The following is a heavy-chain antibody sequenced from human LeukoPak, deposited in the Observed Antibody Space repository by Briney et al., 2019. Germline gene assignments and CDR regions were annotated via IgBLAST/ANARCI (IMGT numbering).Heavy chain of an antibody. CDR1: GGSISSSSYY. Sequence: SETLSLTCTVSGGSISSSSYYWGWIRQPPGTGLEWIGNFYYSGTTYYNPSLKSRVTISVDTSRNQFSLKLSSVTAADTAVYYCARREAGYSSGFDYWGQGTLVTVSS. CDR3: ARREAGYSSGFDY. V-gene: IGHV4-39*01. CDR2: FYYSGTT. D-gene: IGHD5-18*01. J-gene: IGHJ4*02.